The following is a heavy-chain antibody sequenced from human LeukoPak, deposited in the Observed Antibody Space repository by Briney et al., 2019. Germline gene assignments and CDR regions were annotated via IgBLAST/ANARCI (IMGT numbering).Heavy chain of an antibody. CDR3: ARGLDTDCISDGCSTGDD. D-gene: IGHD5-18*01. CDR2: ISGSSTYI. CDR1: GFTFSSYS. Sequence: PGGSLRLSCAASGFTFSSYSMNWVRQVPGKGLEWVSSISGSSTYIFYADSVKGRFTIYRENAKNSVFLQMNSLRAEDSAVYYCARGLDTDCISDGCSTGDDWGPGTLVTVSS. V-gene: IGHV3-21*06. J-gene: IGHJ4*02.